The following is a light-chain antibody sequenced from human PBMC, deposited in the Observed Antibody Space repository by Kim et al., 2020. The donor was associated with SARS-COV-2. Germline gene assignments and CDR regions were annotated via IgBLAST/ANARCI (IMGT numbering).Light chain of an antibody. CDR3: QKYDCAPWT. CDR1: QGISNY. Sequence: ASVGDRVTITCRASQGISNYVAWYQQKPGKPPKLLIYAASALQSGVPSRFSGSGSGTDFTLTISSLQPEDVATYYCQKYDCAPWTFGQGTKVDIK. V-gene: IGKV1-27*01. CDR2: AAS. J-gene: IGKJ1*01.